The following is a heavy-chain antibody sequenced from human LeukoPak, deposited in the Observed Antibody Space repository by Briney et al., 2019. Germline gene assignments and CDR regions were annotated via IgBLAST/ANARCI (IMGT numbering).Heavy chain of an antibody. CDR3: ARDSHYDFWSGSMYYFDY. V-gene: IGHV7-4-1*02. D-gene: IGHD3-3*01. J-gene: IGHJ4*02. CDR1: GYTLTELS. Sequence: ASVKVSCKVSGYTLTELSMHWVRQAPGQGLEWMGWINTNTGNPTYAQGFTGRFVFSLDTSVSTAYLQISSLKAEDTAVYYCARDSHYDFWSGSMYYFDYWGQGTLVTVSS. CDR2: INTNTGNP.